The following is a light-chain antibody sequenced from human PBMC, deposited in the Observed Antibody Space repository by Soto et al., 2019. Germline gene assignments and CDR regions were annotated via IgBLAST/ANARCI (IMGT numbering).Light chain of an antibody. CDR3: QHYNNLPAFT. V-gene: IGKV1-33*01. J-gene: IGKJ3*01. Sequence: DLQMTQSPSSLSASVGARVSITCQASEDIRTSLSWFQHKPGRAPKLLIYGASYLETGVPSRFRGSGSVTDFTLTISSLQPEDIATYYCQHYNNLPAFTFGPGTIVDVK. CDR2: GAS. CDR1: EDIRTS.